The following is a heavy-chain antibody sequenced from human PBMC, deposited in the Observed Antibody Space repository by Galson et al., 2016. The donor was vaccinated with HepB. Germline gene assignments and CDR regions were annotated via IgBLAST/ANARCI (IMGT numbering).Heavy chain of an antibody. CDR3: VRGADFGDY. J-gene: IGHJ4*02. Sequence: SLRLSCAASGFTFSSYAMHWVRQAPGKGLVWVSRINSDGTTINYADSVKGRFTISRDNAKGTLYLQMNSLRAEDTAVYYCVRGADFGDYWDQGTLVTVSS. CDR1: GFTFSSYA. CDR2: INSDGTTI. V-gene: IGHV3-74*01. D-gene: IGHD3-10*01.